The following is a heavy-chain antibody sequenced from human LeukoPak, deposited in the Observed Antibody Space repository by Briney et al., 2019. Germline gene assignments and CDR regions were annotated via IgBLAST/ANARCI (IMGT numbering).Heavy chain of an antibody. CDR3: ARENGDSSFDY. V-gene: IGHV4-30-2*01. J-gene: IGHJ4*02. D-gene: IGHD4-17*01. CDR2: IYHSGST. Sequence: SETLSLTCAVFGGSISSGGYSWSWIRQPPGKGLEWIGYIYHSGSTYYNPSLKSRVTISVDRSKNQFSLKLSSVTAADTAVYYCARENGDSSFDYWGQGTLVTVSS. CDR1: GGSISSGGYS.